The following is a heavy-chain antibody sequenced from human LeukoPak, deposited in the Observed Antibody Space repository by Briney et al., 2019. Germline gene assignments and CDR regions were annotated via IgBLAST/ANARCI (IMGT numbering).Heavy chain of an antibody. V-gene: IGHV4-30-2*01. Sequence: SQTLSLTCTVSGGSISSGGYYWSWIRQPPGKGLEWIGEINHSGSTNYNPSLKSRVTISVDTSKNQFSLKLSSVTAADTAVYYCARVRIVATTNYYYYYGMDVWGQGTTVTVSS. J-gene: IGHJ6*02. CDR2: INHSGST. D-gene: IGHD5-12*01. CDR3: ARVRIVATTNYYYYYGMDV. CDR1: GGSISSGGYY.